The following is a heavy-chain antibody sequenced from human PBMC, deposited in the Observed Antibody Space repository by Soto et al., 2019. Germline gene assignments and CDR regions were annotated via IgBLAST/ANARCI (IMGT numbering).Heavy chain of an antibody. CDR1: GYTFTDYG. CDR3: ARPPSPCEPYSFHL. J-gene: IGHJ2*01. D-gene: IGHD2-15*01. V-gene: IGHV1-2*04. CDR2: VNPHSGAT. Sequence: ASVKVSCKASGYTFTDYGISWVRQAPGQGLEWMGWVNPHSGATVIAQRFLGSVTLTTDTSINTAYMELTSLTYDDTALYYCARPPSPCEPYSFHLWGHATLVTVTS.